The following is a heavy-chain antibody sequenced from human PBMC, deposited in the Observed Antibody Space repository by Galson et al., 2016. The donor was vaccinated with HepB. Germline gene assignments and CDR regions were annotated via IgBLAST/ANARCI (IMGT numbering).Heavy chain of an antibody. Sequence: SLRLSCAASGFPFSGYSMSWVRQAPGKGLEWLSYISDSGDTTYYADSVKGRFTISRDKAKNSLFLQMNSLRDDDTAVFYCARDNGLAYFDYWGQGALVTVSS. J-gene: IGHJ4*02. CDR2: ISDSGDTT. CDR3: ARDNGLAYFDY. CDR1: GFPFSGYS. V-gene: IGHV3-48*02.